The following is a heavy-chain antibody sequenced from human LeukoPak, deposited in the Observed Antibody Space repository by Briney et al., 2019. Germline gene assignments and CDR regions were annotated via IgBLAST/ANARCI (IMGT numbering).Heavy chain of an antibody. V-gene: IGHV4-31*03. CDR3: ARSADRVVRGAPPYYYYYVDV. CDR1: GGSISSGGYY. D-gene: IGHD3-10*01. J-gene: IGHJ6*03. CDR2: IYYSGST. Sequence: PSETLSLTCTVSGGSISSGGYYWSWIRQHPGKGLEWIGYIYYSGSTYYNPSLKSRVTISVDTSRNQFSLRLSSVTAADTAVYYCARSADRVVRGAPPYYYYYVDVWGKGTTVTVSS.